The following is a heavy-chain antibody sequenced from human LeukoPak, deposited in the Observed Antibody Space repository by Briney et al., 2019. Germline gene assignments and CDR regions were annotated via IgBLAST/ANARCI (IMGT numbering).Heavy chain of an antibody. Sequence: ASETLSLTCTVSGGSISSSSYYWGWIRQPPGKGLEWIGSIYYSGSTYYNPSLKSRVTISVDTPKNQFSLKLSSVTAADTAVYYCARHGPTWNCGEIDYWGQGTLVTVSS. D-gene: IGHD1-7*01. J-gene: IGHJ4*02. V-gene: IGHV4-39*01. CDR1: GGSISSSSYY. CDR3: ARHGPTWNCGEIDY. CDR2: IYYSGST.